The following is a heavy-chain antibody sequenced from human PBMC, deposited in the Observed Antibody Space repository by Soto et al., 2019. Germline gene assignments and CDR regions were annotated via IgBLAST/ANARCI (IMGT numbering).Heavy chain of an antibody. Sequence: HPGGSLRLSCAASGFTFSSYAMSWVRQAPGKGLEWVSAISGSGGSTYYADSVKGRFTISRDNSKNTLYLQMNSLRAEDTAVYYCAKEDFWLELVVVAATPVTSWGQGTLVTVSS. CDR3: AKEDFWLELVVVAATPVTS. CDR1: GFTFSSYA. D-gene: IGHD2-15*01. J-gene: IGHJ5*02. V-gene: IGHV3-23*01. CDR2: ISGSGGST.